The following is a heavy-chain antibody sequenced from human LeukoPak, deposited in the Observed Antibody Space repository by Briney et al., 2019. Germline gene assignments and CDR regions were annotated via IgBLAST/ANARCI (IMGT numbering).Heavy chain of an antibody. V-gene: IGHV3-11*04. J-gene: IGHJ6*03. Sequence: GGSLRLSCAASGFTLSDSDMSWIRQAPGKGLEWVSYIIESGSSTYYTDSVTGRFTISRDNAKNSLYLQMNSLRAEDTAVYYCARAGNDWSGPHYYYMDVWGKGTTVTVSS. CDR1: GFTLSDSD. CDR3: ARAGNDWSGPHYYYMDV. CDR2: IIESGSST. D-gene: IGHD3-9*01.